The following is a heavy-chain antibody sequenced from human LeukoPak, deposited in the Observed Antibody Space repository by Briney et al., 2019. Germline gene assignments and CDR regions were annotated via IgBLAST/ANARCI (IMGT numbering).Heavy chain of an antibody. D-gene: IGHD1-26*01. V-gene: IGHV4-38-2*02. J-gene: IGHJ4*02. CDR3: ASWGNYYYFDY. CDR2: IYHSGST. CDR1: GYSISSGYY. Sequence: SETLSLTCTVSGYSISSGYYWGWIRQPPGQGLEWIGSIYHSGSTYYNPSLKSRVTISVDTSKNQFSLKLSSVTAADTAVYYCASWGNYYYFDYWGQGTLVTVSS.